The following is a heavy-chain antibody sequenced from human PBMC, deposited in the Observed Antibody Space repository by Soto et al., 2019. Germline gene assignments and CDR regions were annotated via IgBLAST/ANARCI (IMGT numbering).Heavy chain of an antibody. D-gene: IGHD5-12*01. V-gene: IGHV5-51*01. J-gene: IGHJ4*02. CDR1: GYSFTSYW. CDR3: ARALRIVATYAYYFDY. CDR2: IYPGDSDT. Sequence: PGESLKISCKGSGYSFTSYWIGWVRQMPGKGLEWMGIIYPGDSDTRYSPSFQGQVTISADKSISTAYLQWSSLKASDTAMYYCARALRIVATYAYYFDYWGQGTLVTVSS.